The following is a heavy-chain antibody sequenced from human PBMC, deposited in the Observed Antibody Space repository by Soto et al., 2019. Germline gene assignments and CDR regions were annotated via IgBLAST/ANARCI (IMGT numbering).Heavy chain of an antibody. CDR2: ISSSSGTI. J-gene: IGHJ4*02. Sequence: GGSLRLSCAASGFTFSSYSMNWVRQAPGKGLEWVSYISSSSGTIYYADSVKGRFTISRDNAKNSLYLQMNSLRDEDTAVYFRARDRPGHSSSFWFAYWGQGTLVTVSS. CDR1: GFTFSSYS. CDR3: ARDRPGHSSSFWFAY. V-gene: IGHV3-48*02. D-gene: IGHD6-6*01.